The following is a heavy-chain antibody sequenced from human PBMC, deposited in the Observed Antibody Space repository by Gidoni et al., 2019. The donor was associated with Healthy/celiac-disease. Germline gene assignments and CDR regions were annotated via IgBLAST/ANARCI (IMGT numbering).Heavy chain of an antibody. D-gene: IGHD3-22*01. CDR1: GGSISSSSYY. V-gene: IGHV4-39*01. CDR3: ARLAKSTYYYDSSGYYHIDY. CDR2: IDYSGST. J-gene: IGHJ4*02. Sequence: QLQLQESGPGLVKPSETLSLTCTVSGGSISSSSYYWGWIRQPPGKGLEWIGSIDYSGSTYYNPSLKSRVTISVDTSKNQFSLKLSSVTAADTAVYYCARLAKSTYYYDSSGYYHIDYWGQGTLVTVSS.